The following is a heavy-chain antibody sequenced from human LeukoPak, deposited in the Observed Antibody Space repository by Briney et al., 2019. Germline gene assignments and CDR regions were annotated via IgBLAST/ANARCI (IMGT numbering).Heavy chain of an antibody. CDR2: ISSSGRT. J-gene: IGHJ3*02. CDR1: GASISYSNYY. V-gene: IGHV4-39*01. CDR3: ARHPKPLDI. Sequence: SSETLSLTCTVSGASISYSNYYWAWIRQPPGKGLDWIGNISSSGRTHYNPSLRSRVTISLDASKNQFSLGLTSVTAADTAVYYCARHPKPLDIWGQGTMVTVSS.